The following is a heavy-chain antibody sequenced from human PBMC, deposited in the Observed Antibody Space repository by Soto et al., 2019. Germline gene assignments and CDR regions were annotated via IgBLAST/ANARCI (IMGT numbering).Heavy chain of an antibody. CDR1: GYTFTSYG. Sequence: ASVKVSCKASGYTFTSYGISWVRQAPGQGLEWMGWISAYNGNTNYAQKLQGRVTMTTDTSTSTAYMELRSLRSDDTAVYYCERDLVGISTSSYYYGMDVWGQGTTVTVSS. CDR2: ISAYNGNT. V-gene: IGHV1-18*01. CDR3: ERDLVGISTSSYYYGMDV. J-gene: IGHJ6*02. D-gene: IGHD2-2*01.